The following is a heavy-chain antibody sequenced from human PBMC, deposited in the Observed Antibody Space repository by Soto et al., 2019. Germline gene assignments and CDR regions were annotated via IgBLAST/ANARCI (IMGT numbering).Heavy chain of an antibody. CDR1: GFTVSNNY. J-gene: IGHJ6*03. Sequence: GSLRLSCAASGFTVSNNYMNWVRQAPGKGLEWVSVIYSGGSTYYADSVEGRFTISRDNSKNTLYLQMNSLRAEDTAVYYCARGGYFDWYYYCYMDVWGKGTTGTVS. CDR3: ARGGYFDWYYYCYMDV. D-gene: IGHD3-9*01. CDR2: IYSGGST. V-gene: IGHV3-66*01.